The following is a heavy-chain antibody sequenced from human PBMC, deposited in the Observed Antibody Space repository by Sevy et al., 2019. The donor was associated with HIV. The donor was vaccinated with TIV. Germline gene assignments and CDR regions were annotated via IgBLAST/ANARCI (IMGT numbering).Heavy chain of an antibody. Sequence: ASVKVSCRASGYTFTDYYIQWVRQAPGQELEWMGRINPKYEETNVAQNFQGRFTMSRDTSISTASMELSSLRPDDTAVYYCVRDSYTNNTLWGPGTLVTVSS. V-gene: IGHV1-2*06. D-gene: IGHD1-1*01. CDR3: VRDSYTNNTL. CDR1: GYTFTDYY. J-gene: IGHJ4*02. CDR2: INPKYEET.